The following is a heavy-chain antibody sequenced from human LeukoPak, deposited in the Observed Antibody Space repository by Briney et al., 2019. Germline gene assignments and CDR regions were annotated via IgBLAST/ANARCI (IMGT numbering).Heavy chain of an antibody. CDR2: ISGSCGST. V-gene: IGHV3-23*01. J-gene: IGHJ4*02. CDR3: AKFDRTWGYDSSGYHFDY. D-gene: IGHD3-22*01. CDR1: GFTLISYA. Sequence: GRSLRLSSAPSGFTLISYATSCDRHTPRKGLESVSAISGSCGSTHYTDSVKRRFTLSRENPKNTLYRQRNSLGAEDTAVYYCAKFDRTWGYDSSGYHFDYWGQGTLVTVSS.